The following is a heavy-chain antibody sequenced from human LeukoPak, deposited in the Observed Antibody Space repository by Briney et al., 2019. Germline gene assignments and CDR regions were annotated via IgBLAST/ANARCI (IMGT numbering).Heavy chain of an antibody. J-gene: IGHJ5*02. V-gene: IGHV1-2*02. D-gene: IGHD6-25*01. Sequence: ASVKVSCKASGYTFTHYYIYGVRQAPGQGLEWMGWINPNSGGTNYAQKFLGRVTMTRDTSISTAYMELSSLRPDDTAVYYCARDTSGGPYNYFDPWGQGTLVTVSS. CDR3: ARDTSGGPYNYFDP. CDR1: GYTFTHYY. CDR2: INPNSGGT.